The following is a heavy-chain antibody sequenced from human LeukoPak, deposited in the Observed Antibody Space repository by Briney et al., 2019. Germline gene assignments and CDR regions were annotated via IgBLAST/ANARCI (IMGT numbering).Heavy chain of an antibody. Sequence: SETLSLTCTVSGGSISSGGYYWSWIRQHPGKGLEWIGYIYYSGSTNYNPSLKSRVTISVDTSKNQFSLKLSSVTAADTAVYYCARSEIVPNTGGFDPWGQGTLVTVSS. J-gene: IGHJ5*02. CDR2: IYYSGST. CDR3: ARSEIVPNTGGFDP. CDR1: GGSISSGGYY. D-gene: IGHD2-15*01. V-gene: IGHV4-61*08.